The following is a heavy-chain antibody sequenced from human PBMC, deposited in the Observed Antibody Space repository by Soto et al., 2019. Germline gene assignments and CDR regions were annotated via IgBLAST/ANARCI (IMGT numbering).Heavy chain of an antibody. CDR3: AKVTWSGYSYGDGYYYGMDV. CDR2: ISGSGGST. Sequence: GGSLRLSCAASGFTFSSYAMSWVRQAPGKGLEWVSAISGSGGSTYYADSVKGRFTISRDNSKNTLYLQMNSLRAEDTAVYYCAKVTWSGYSYGDGYYYGMDVWGQGTTVTVSS. J-gene: IGHJ6*02. CDR1: GFTFSSYA. V-gene: IGHV3-23*01. D-gene: IGHD5-18*01.